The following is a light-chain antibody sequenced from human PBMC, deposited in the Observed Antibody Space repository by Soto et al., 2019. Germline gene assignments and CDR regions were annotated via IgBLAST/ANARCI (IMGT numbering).Light chain of an antibody. Sequence: DIQMTQSPSTLSASVGDRVTITCRASQTISSMLAWYQQKPGKAPRPLSYKPSNLENAVPSRFSGSGSGTEFALTISSLQPDDFATYYCQQYSSYSTYTFGQGTKLEI. CDR1: QTISSM. CDR3: QQYSSYSTYT. CDR2: KPS. V-gene: IGKV1-5*03. J-gene: IGKJ2*01.